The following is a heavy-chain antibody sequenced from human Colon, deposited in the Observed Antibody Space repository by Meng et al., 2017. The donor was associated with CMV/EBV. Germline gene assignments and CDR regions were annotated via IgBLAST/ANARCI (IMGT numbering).Heavy chain of an antibody. CDR3: ARDSVSPRGGSDY. CDR1: GFTFSTSA. CDR2: ISFDKLHI. Sequence: GESLKISCAASGFTFSTSAMHWGRQAPGKGLEWLALISFDKLHIFYADSVKGRFTISRDNSQNTLFLQMNSLRPEDTAIYYCARDSVSPRGGSDYWGQGTLVTVSS. V-gene: IGHV3-30-3*01. J-gene: IGHJ4*02. D-gene: IGHD5/OR15-5a*01.